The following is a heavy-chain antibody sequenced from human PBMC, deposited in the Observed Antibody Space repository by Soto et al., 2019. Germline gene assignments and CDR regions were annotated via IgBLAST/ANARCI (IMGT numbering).Heavy chain of an antibody. CDR2: IKSKTDGGTT. V-gene: IGHV3-15*01. J-gene: IGHJ5*02. CDR1: GFTFSNAW. Sequence: GGSLRLSCVASGFTFSNAWMSWVRQAPRKGLEWVGRIKSKTDGGTTDNAAPVKGRFTISRDDSKNTLYLHMNSLKTEDTAVYYCTTDPPNYDCCSGYYTWFDPWGQGTLVTVSS. CDR3: TTDPPNYDCCSGYYTWFDP. D-gene: IGHD3-3*01.